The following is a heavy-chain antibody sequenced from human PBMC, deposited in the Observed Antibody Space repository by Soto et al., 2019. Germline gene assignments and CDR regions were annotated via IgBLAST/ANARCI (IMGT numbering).Heavy chain of an antibody. Sequence: SETLSLTCTVSGGSISSYYWSWIRQPPGKGLEWIGYIYYSASTNYNPSLKSRVTISVDTSKNQFSLKLSSVTAADTAVYYCARGDDSYDFWSGYYYFQHWGQGTLVTVSS. J-gene: IGHJ1*01. D-gene: IGHD3-3*01. CDR1: GGSISSYY. V-gene: IGHV4-59*01. CDR2: IYYSAST. CDR3: ARGDDSYDFWSGYYYFQH.